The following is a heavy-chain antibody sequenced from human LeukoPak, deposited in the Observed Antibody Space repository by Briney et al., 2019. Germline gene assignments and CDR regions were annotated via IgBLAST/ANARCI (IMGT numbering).Heavy chain of an antibody. Sequence: SETLSLTCTVSGGSISSYYWSWVRQPPGKGLEWIGYIQSSGSTNYNPSLKSRVTISVGTSKNQFSLKLTSVTAADTAVYYCARDVFGVTLGRFDPWGQGTLVTVSS. CDR1: GGSISSYY. CDR3: ARDVFGVTLGRFDP. CDR2: IQSSGST. V-gene: IGHV4-59*01. J-gene: IGHJ5*02. D-gene: IGHD3-3*01.